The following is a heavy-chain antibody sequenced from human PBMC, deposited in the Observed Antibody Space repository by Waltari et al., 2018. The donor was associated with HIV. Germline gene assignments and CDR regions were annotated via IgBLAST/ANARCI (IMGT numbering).Heavy chain of an antibody. D-gene: IGHD2-2*01. J-gene: IGHJ4*02. CDR2: RKQERGEK. Sequence: EVQLVESGGGLVQPGGSLRLSCAASGFTFSSYWMSWVRQAPGKGLEWGANRKQERGEKYYVDAVKGRFAISRDNAQNSLYLQMNNLIAEDTAVYFCATSRTFDYWGQGTLVTVSS. V-gene: IGHV3-7*01. CDR3: ATSRTFDY. CDR1: GFTFSSYW.